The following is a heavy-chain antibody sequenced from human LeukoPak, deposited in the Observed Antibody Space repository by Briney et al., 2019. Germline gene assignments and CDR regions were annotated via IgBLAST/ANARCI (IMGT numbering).Heavy chain of an antibody. CDR1: GFTFSSYW. J-gene: IGHJ4*02. V-gene: IGHV3-7*03. CDR2: IKQDGSEK. CDR3: AREDYYYDSSGYDGGDY. D-gene: IGHD3-22*01. Sequence: GGSLRLSWAASGFTFSSYWMSWVRKAPGKGLEWVANIKQDGSEKYYVDSVKGRFTISRDNAKNSLYLQMNSLRAEDTAVYYCAREDYYYDSSGYDGGDYWGQGTLVTVSS.